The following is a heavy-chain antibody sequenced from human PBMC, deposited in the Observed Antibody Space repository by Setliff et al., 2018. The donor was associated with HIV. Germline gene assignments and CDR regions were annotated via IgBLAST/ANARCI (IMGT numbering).Heavy chain of an antibody. V-gene: IGHV1-2*06. J-gene: IGHJ4*02. CDR2: INPNTGDT. Sequence: GASVKVSCKASGYTFTGYFIHWVRQAPGQGLEWMGRINPNTGDTNDAQKFQDRVTMTMDTSINTAYMELSRLRSDDTAVYYCARGWEGGMDYWGQGTLGTAPQ. CDR1: GYTFTGYF. CDR3: ARGWEGGMDY. D-gene: IGHD1-26*01.